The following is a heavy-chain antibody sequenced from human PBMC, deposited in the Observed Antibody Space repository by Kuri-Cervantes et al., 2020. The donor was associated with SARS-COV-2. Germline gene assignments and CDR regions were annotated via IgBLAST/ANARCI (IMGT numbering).Heavy chain of an antibody. CDR2: MYYGGNA. J-gene: IGHJ5*02. V-gene: IGHV4-59*08. D-gene: IGHD6-19*01. Sequence: SQTLSLTCGVSGGSISGYFWTWIRQSPQKGLEWIGYMYYGGNANYNPFLESRVTISLDMSRNHFSLRLNSMTAADTAVYYCTRPNSFPSIAVAGWNWFDPWGQGTLVTVSS. CDR1: GGSISGYF. CDR3: TRPNSFPSIAVAGWNWFDP.